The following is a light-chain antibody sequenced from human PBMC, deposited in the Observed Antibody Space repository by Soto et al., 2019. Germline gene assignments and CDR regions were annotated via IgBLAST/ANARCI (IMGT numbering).Light chain of an antibody. CDR3: QQYNSYSQT. CDR1: QSISSW. Sequence: DIQMTQSPSTLSASVGDRVTITCRASQSISSWLAWYQQKPGKAPKLLIYDASSLESGVPSRFSGSGSGTEFTLTISSLQPYDFATYYCQQYNSYSQTFGQGPKVEIK. J-gene: IGKJ1*01. V-gene: IGKV1-5*01. CDR2: DAS.